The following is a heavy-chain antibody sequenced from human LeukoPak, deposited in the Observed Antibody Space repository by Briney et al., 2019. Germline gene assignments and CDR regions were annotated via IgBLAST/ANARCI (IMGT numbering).Heavy chain of an antibody. CDR2: IYSGGST. J-gene: IGHJ4*02. V-gene: IGHV3-53*01. Sequence: GGSLRLSCAASGFTISSNYMSWVRQAPGKGLEWVSIIYSGGSTYYADSVKGRFTISRDNSKNTLYLQMNSLRAEDTAVYYCARDYSGSWLNWGQGTLVTVSS. D-gene: IGHD6-13*01. CDR3: ARDYSGSWLN. CDR1: GFTISSNY.